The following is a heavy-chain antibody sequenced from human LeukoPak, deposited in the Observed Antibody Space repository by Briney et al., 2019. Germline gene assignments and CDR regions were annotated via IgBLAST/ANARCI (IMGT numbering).Heavy chain of an antibody. V-gene: IGHV4-59*01. D-gene: IGHD1-26*01. CDR1: GGSISSYY. CDR2: IYYSGGT. Sequence: PSETLSLTCTVSGGSISSYYWSWVRQPPGKGLEWLGYIYYSGGTNYNPSLKSRVTISVDTSKNQFSLKLSSVTAADTAVYYCARDQSGIYSTSYYYIDVCGKGTTGTVSS. CDR3: ARDQSGIYSTSYYYIDV. J-gene: IGHJ6*03.